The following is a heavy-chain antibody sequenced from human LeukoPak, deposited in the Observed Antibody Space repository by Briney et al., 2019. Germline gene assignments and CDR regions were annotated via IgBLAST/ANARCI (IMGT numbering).Heavy chain of an antibody. J-gene: IGHJ5*02. CDR2: INPNSGGT. Sequence: PSVKVSCKASGYTFTGYNMHWVRQGPGQGLEWMGWINPNSGGTNYAQKFQGRVTMTRDTSIRTDYMELSTLRSDDTAVYYCARDGLGAVAGGNNWFDPWGQGTLVTVSS. CDR3: ARDGLGAVAGGNNWFDP. D-gene: IGHD6-19*01. V-gene: IGHV1-2*02. CDR1: GYTFTGYN.